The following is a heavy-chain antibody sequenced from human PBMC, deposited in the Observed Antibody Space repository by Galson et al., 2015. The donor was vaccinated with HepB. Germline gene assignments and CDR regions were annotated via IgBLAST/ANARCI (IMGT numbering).Heavy chain of an antibody. V-gene: IGHV5-51*03. CDR3: ARGDCSGGSCYNLNWFDP. CDR2: IYPGDSDT. Sequence: QSGAEVKKPGESLKISCKGSGYSFTSYWIGWVRQMPGKGLEWMGIIYPGDSDTRYSPSFQGQVTISADKSISTAYLQWSSLKASDTAMYDCARGDCSGGSCYNLNWFDPWGQGTLVTVSS. J-gene: IGHJ5*02. D-gene: IGHD2-15*01. CDR1: GYSFTSYW.